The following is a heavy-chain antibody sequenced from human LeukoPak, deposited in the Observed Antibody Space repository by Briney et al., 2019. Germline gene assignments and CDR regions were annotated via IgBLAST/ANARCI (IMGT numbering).Heavy chain of an antibody. CDR3: AKSEGYNWALYFDY. CDR2: ISGSGGST. J-gene: IGHJ4*02. CDR1: GFTFSSYA. V-gene: IGHV3-23*01. D-gene: IGHD1-1*01. Sequence: GGSLRLSCAASGFTFSSYAMSWVRQAPGKGLEWVSAISGSGGSTYYADSVKGRFTISRDNSKNTLYLQMNSLKAEDTAVYYCAKSEGYNWALYFDYWGQGTLVTVSS.